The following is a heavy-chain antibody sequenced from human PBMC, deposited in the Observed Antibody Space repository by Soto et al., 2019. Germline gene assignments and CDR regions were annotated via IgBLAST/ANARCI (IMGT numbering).Heavy chain of an antibody. CDR3: AKRPGYSSTWHYFEY. CDR2: ITDSGGTT. CDR1: GFTFSTYA. Sequence: GGSLRLSCAASGFTFSTYAMSWVRQAPGKGLEWVSTITDSGGTTYYADSVKGRFTISRDNSKDTLYLQMNSLRVEDTAVYYCAKRPGYSSTWHYFEYWGQGTLGTVSS. D-gene: IGHD6-13*01. V-gene: IGHV3-23*01. J-gene: IGHJ4*02.